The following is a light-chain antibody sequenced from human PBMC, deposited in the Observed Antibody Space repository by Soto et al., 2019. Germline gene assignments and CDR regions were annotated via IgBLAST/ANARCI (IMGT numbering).Light chain of an antibody. Sequence: EIVLTQSPGTLSLSPGERATLSCRASQSVSSSYLAWYQHKPGQAPRLLIYGASIRATGIPDTFSGSGSGTDFILTISSLQAEDVAVYYCQQYYSPPLTFGGGTKVEIK. V-gene: IGKV3-20*01. CDR2: GAS. CDR1: QSVSSSY. J-gene: IGKJ4*01. CDR3: QQYYSPPLT.